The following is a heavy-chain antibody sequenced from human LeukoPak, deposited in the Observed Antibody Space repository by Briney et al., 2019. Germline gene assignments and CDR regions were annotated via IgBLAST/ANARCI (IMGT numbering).Heavy chain of an antibody. CDR3: ARVEEGHFDY. CDR2: IYSGGST. J-gene: IGHJ4*02. CDR1: GFTVSSNY. Sequence: PGGSLRLSCAASGFTVSSNYMSWVRQAPGKRLEWVSVIYSGGSTYYADSVKGRFTISRDNSKNTLYLQMNSLRAEDTAVYYCARVEEGHFDYWGQGTLVTVSS. V-gene: IGHV3-53*01.